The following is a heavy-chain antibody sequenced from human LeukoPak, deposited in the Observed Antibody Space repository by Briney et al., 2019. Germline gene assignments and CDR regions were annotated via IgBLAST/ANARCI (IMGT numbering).Heavy chain of an antibody. D-gene: IGHD6-13*01. V-gene: IGHV1-18*01. CDR3: ARVGGYSSSWYHAPGFDI. CDR1: GYTFTSYG. Sequence: ASVKVSCKASGYTFTSYGISWVRQAPGQGLEWMGWISAYNGNTNYAQKLQGRVTMTTDTSTSTAYMELRSLRSDDTAVYYCARVGGYSSSWYHAPGFDIWGQGTMVTVSS. J-gene: IGHJ3*02. CDR2: ISAYNGNT.